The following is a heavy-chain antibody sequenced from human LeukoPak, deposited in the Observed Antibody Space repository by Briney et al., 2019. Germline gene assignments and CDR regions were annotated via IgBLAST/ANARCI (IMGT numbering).Heavy chain of an antibody. V-gene: IGHV3-21*01. Sequence: GGSLRLSCAASGFTFSSYSMNWVRQAPGKGLEWVSSISSSSYIYYADSVKGRFTISRDNAKNSLYLQMNSLRAEDTAVYYCARRIAATKHFDYWGQGTLVTVSS. J-gene: IGHJ4*02. CDR3: ARRIAATKHFDY. CDR1: GFTFSSYS. CDR2: ISSSSYI. D-gene: IGHD5-12*01.